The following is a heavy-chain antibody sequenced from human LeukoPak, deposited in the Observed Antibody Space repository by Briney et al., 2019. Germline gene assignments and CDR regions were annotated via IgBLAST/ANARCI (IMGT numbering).Heavy chain of an antibody. Sequence: QPGGSLRLSCAASVFTFSSYAMHWVRQAPGKGLEWVAVISYDGSNKYYADSVKGRFTISRDNSKDTLYLQMNSLRAEDTAVYYCARGTPGYWGQGTLVTVSS. CDR2: ISYDGSNK. J-gene: IGHJ4*02. CDR3: ARGTPGY. CDR1: VFTFSSYA. V-gene: IGHV3-30*04. D-gene: IGHD1-1*01.